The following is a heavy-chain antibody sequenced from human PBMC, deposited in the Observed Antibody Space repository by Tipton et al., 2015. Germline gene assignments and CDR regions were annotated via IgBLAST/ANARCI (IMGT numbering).Heavy chain of an antibody. CDR2: ISSNGGST. Sequence: SLRLSYSASGFTFSSYAMHWVRQAPGKGLEYASAISSNGGSTYYADSVKGRFSISRDNSKNTLYLQMNSLRAEDTAVYYCVKRAAAGTRAFDYWGQGILVTVSS. D-gene: IGHD6-13*01. V-gene: IGHV3-64D*08. CDR1: GFTFSSYA. J-gene: IGHJ4*02. CDR3: VKRAAAGTRAFDY.